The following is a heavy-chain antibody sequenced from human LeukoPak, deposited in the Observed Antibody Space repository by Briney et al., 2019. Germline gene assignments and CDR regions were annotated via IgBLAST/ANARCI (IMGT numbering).Heavy chain of an antibody. CDR1: GGSISSSSYY. V-gene: IGHV4-39*01. D-gene: IGHD4-23*01. CDR2: IYYSGST. CDR3: ARHRSSHYGGNSDWFDP. J-gene: IGHJ5*02. Sequence: SETLSLTCTVSGGSISSSSYYWGWIRQPPGKGLEWIGSIYYSGSTYYNPSLKSRVTISVDTSKIQFSLKLSSVTAADTAVYYCARHRSSHYGGNSDWFDPWGQGTLVTVSS.